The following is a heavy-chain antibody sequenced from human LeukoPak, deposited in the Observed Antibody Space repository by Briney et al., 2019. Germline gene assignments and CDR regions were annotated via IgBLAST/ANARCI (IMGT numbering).Heavy chain of an antibody. V-gene: IGHV3-30*04. CDR3: ARLFRDVTTFDY. CDR2: ISYDGSNK. CDR1: GFTFSTYA. D-gene: IGHD1-1*01. J-gene: IGHJ4*02. Sequence: PGGSLRLSCAASGFTFSTYAMHWVRQAPGKGLEWVAVISYDGSNKYFADSVKGRFTISRDNSKNTLYLQMNSLRAEDTAVYYCARLFRDVTTFDYWGQGTLVTVSS.